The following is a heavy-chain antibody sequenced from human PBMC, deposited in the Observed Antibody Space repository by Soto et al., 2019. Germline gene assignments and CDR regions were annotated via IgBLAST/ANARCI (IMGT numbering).Heavy chain of an antibody. CDR2: IYYSGST. V-gene: IGHV4-61*01. Sequence: SETLSLTCTVSGGSVSSGSYYWSWIRQPPGKGLEWIGYIYYSGSTNYNPSLKSRVTISVDTSKNQFSLKLSSVTAADTAVYYCASGATNCSGGSCYSSNWGQGTLVTVSS. J-gene: IGHJ4*02. CDR3: ASGATNCSGGSCYSSN. CDR1: GGSVSSGSYY. D-gene: IGHD2-15*01.